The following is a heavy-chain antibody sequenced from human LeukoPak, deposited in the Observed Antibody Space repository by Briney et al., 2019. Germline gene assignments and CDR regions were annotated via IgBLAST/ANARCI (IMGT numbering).Heavy chain of an antibody. CDR3: ARRPNYYDSSGLN. CDR2: IYYSGST. Sequence: SETLSLTCTVSGGSISSYYWGWIRQPPGKGLEWIGSIYYSGSTYYNPSLKSRVTISVDTSKNQFSLKLSSVTAADTAVYYCARRPNYYDSSGLNWGQGTLVTVSS. CDR1: GGSISSYY. D-gene: IGHD3-22*01. V-gene: IGHV4-39*01. J-gene: IGHJ4*02.